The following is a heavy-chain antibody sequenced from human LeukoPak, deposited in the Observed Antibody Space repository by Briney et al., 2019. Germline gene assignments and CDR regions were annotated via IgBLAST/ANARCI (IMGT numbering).Heavy chain of an antibody. V-gene: IGHV3-21*01. J-gene: IGHJ4*02. Sequence: GGSLRLSCAASGLSFSNAWMNWVRQAPGKGLEWVSSISSSSSYIYYADSVKGRFTISRDNAKNSLYLQMNSLRAEDTAVYYCARTGVAVADYWGQGTLVTVSS. CDR3: ARTGVAVADY. CDR2: ISSSSSYI. D-gene: IGHD6-19*01. CDR1: GLSFSNAW.